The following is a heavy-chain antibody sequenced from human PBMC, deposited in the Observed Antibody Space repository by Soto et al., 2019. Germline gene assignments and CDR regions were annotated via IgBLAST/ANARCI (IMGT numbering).Heavy chain of an antibody. V-gene: IGHV3-21*01. CDR1: GFTFSSYS. Sequence: GGPLRLSGTASGFTFSSYSMNWVRQAPGKGLEWVSSISSSSSYIYYADSVKGRFTISRDNAKNSLYLQMNSLRAEDTAVYYCARDTYYYDSSGYYPPGDYWGQGSLVTVS. CDR2: ISSSSSYI. D-gene: IGHD3-22*01. CDR3: ARDTYYYDSSGYYPPGDY. J-gene: IGHJ4*02.